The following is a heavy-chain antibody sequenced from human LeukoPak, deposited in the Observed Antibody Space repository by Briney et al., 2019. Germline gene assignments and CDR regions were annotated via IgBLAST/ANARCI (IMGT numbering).Heavy chain of an antibody. CDR2: INPNSGGT. Sequence: GASVKVSSKPSGYTFTAYYMHWVRQAPGQGLEWMGWINPNSGGTNYAQKFQGRVTMTRDTSISTAYMELSRLRSDDTAVYYCARIPGDSGYDYGSLDYWGQGTLVTVSS. V-gene: IGHV1-2*02. D-gene: IGHD5-12*01. J-gene: IGHJ4*02. CDR1: GYTFTAYY. CDR3: ARIPGDSGYDYGSLDY.